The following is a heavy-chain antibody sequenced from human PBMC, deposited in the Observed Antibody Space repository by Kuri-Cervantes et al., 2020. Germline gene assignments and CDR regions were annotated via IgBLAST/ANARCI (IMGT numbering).Heavy chain of an antibody. CDR2: VYPGDSET. CDR1: GYSFTSYW. D-gene: IGHD2-8*02. J-gene: IGHJ6*03. V-gene: IGHV5-51*01. CDR3: ARQPGQGTFERYLYMDV. Sequence: KVSCKGSGYSFTSYWIGWVRQMPGKGLEWMGIVYPGDSETTYSPSFRGRVTISADRSTSTASLGWSNLRPSDTAMYYCARQPGQGTFERYLYMDVWGKGTKVTVSS.